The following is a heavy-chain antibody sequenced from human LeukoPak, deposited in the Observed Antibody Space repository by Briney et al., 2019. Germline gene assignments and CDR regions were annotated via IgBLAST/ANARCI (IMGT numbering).Heavy chain of an antibody. V-gene: IGHV4-38-2*02. CDR1: GYAISSGYY. Sequence: SETLSLTCTVSGYAISSGYYWGWIRQPPGKGLEWIGSIYHSGSTYYNPSLKSRVTISVDTSKNQFSLKLSSVTAADTAVYYCARGHYGKFDPWGQGTLVTVSS. CDR2: IYHSGST. CDR3: ARGHYGKFDP. D-gene: IGHD3-10*01. J-gene: IGHJ5*02.